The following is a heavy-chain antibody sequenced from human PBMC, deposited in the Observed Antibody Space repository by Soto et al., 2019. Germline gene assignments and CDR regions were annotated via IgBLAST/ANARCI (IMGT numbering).Heavy chain of an antibody. J-gene: IGHJ4*02. CDR2: IIPIFGTA. Sequence: QVQLVQSGAEVKKPGSSVKVSCKASGGTFSSYAISWVRQAPGQGLEWMGGIIPIFGTANYAPKFQGRVTITADESTSTAHMELSSLRTEDTAVYYCARSKFLAWLLLLAYWGQGTLVTVSS. CDR1: GGTFSSYA. CDR3: ARSKFLAWLLLLAY. D-gene: IGHD3-3*01. V-gene: IGHV1-69*01.